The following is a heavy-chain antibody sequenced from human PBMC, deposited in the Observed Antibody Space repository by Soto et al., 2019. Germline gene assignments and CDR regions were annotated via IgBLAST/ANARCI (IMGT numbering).Heavy chain of an antibody. J-gene: IGHJ4*02. CDR3: ARSFMVPVDFFDY. D-gene: IGHD3-10*01. CDR2: IYYSGST. V-gene: IGHV4-59*01. Sequence: PSETLSITYTVSNGSLSSNYWSWIRQAPGKGLEWIGNIYYSGSTNYNPSLKSRVTMSVDTSKNQFTLKLSSVTAADTGVYFCARSFMVPVDFFDYCGQGTPVTVSS. CDR1: NGSLSSNY.